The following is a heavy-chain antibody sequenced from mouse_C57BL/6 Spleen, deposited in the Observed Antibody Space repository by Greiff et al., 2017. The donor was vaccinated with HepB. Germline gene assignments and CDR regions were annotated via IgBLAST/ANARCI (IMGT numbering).Heavy chain of an antibody. V-gene: IGHV1-26*01. CDR1: GYTFTDYY. J-gene: IGHJ2*01. CDR2: INPNNGGT. CDR3: ARRRSLFDY. Sequence: EVQLQQSGPELVKPGASVKISCKASGYTFTDYYMNWVKQSHGKSLEWIGDINPNNGGTSYNQKFKGKATLTVDKSSSTAYMELRSLTSEDSAVYYCARRRSLFDYWGQGTTLTVSS.